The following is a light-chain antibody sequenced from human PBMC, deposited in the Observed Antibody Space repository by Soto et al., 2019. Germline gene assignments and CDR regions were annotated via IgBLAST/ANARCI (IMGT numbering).Light chain of an antibody. V-gene: IGKV3-15*01. CDR3: QQYSVWPPVLT. CDR1: QSVRSD. J-gene: IGKJ4*01. CDR2: GAS. Sequence: EILMTQSRATLSVSPGERATLSCRASQSVRSDLAWYQQKPGQAPRLLIYGASTRATDIPARFSGSGSGTEFTLTISSLQSEDFAVYYCQQYSVWPPVLTFGGGTKVDIK.